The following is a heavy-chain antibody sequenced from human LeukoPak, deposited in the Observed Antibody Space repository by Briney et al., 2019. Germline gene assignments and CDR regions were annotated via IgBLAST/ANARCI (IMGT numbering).Heavy chain of an antibody. CDR1: GYTFTSYY. CDR2: INPSGGST. V-gene: IGHV1-46*01. J-gene: IGHJ4*02. CDR3: ARGVRIPRPHDILSQPRDY. D-gene: IGHD3-9*01. Sequence: ASVKVSCKASGYTFTSYYMHWVRQAPGQGLEWMGIINPSGGSTSYAQKFQGRVTMTRDTSTSTVYMELSSLRSEDTAVYYCARGVRIPRPHDILSQPRDYWGQGTLVTVSS.